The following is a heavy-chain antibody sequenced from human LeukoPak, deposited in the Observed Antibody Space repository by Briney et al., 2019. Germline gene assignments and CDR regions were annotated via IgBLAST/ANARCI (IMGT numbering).Heavy chain of an antibody. CDR3: ARSLPPDYGGNSAFFNYYYYYGMDV. CDR2: ISSSGSTI. CDR1: GFTFNNYA. Sequence: GGSLRLSCAASGFTFNNYAMSWVRQSPGKGLEWVSYISSSGSTIYYADSVKGRFTISRDNAKNSLYLQMNSLRAEDTAVYYCARSLPPDYGGNSAFFNYYYYYGMDVWGQGTTVTVSS. D-gene: IGHD4-23*01. V-gene: IGHV3-48*03. J-gene: IGHJ6*02.